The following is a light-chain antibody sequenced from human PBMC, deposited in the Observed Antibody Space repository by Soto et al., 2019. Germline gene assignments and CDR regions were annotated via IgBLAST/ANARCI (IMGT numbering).Light chain of an antibody. CDR1: QSVSSGH. CDR3: QQHGGSPLT. Sequence: EIVLTQSPGTLSLSPGERATLSCRASQSVSSGHLAWYQQRPGQAPRLLIYDATSRATGIPDRFSGSGSGTDFTLTISRLEPEDFAVYYCQQHGGSPLTLGGGTKVDIK. CDR2: DAT. J-gene: IGKJ4*01. V-gene: IGKV3-20*01.